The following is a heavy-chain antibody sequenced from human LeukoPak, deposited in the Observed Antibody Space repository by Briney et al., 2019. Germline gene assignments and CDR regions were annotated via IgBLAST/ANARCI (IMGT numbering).Heavy chain of an antibody. Sequence: SVKVSCKASGGTFTSYTISWVRQAPGQGLEWMGRIIPIFGIENYAQKFQGRVTITPDKSTSTAYMELSSLRSEDTAVYYCARVSEGAFDILGQGTMVIVSS. J-gene: IGHJ3*02. V-gene: IGHV1-69*02. CDR1: GGTFTSYT. CDR3: ARVSEGAFDI. CDR2: IIPIFGIE.